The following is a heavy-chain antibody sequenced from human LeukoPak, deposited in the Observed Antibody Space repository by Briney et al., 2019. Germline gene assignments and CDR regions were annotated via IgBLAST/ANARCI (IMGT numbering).Heavy chain of an antibody. CDR2: INGDGSST. CDR3: ARSVLLWVGESNDY. J-gene: IGHJ4*02. Sequence: GGSLRLSCAASGFTFSSYWMHWVRQAPGKGLVWVARINGDGSSTTYGDSVQGLVTISRDNAKNTPYLQMNSLRAEDTAVYYCARSVLLWVGESNDYWGQGALVTVSS. CDR1: GFTFSSYW. D-gene: IGHD3-10*01. V-gene: IGHV3-74*03.